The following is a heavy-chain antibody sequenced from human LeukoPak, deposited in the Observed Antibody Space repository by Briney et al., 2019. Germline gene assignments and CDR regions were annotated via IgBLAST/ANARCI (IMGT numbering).Heavy chain of an antibody. Sequence: GGSLRLSCAASGFTFSSYSMNWVRQAPGKGLEWVSSISSSSSYIYYADSVKGRFTISRDNAKNSLYLQMNSLRAEDTAVYYCARVQLPIRALGRAFDIWGQRTMVTVSS. CDR3: ARVQLPIRALGRAFDI. D-gene: IGHD2-2*01. CDR1: GFTFSSYS. CDR2: ISSSSSYI. J-gene: IGHJ3*02. V-gene: IGHV3-21*01.